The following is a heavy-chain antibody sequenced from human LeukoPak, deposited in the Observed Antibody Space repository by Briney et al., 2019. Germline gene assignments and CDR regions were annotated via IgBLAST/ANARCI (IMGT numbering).Heavy chain of an antibody. CDR1: GYTFTSYD. CDR3: ARVDYYDFWSGLDY. D-gene: IGHD3-3*01. J-gene: IGHJ4*02. CDR2: ISAYNGNT. V-gene: IGHV1-18*01. Sequence: ASVKVSCKASGYTFTSYDINWVRQAPGQGLEWMGWISAYNGNTNYAQKLQGRVTMTTDTSTSTAYMELRSLRSDDTAVYYCARVDYYDFWSGLDYWGQGTLVTVSS.